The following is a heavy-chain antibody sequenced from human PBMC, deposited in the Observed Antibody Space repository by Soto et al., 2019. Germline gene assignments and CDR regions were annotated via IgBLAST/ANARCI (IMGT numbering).Heavy chain of an antibody. CDR2: IDPSDSYT. D-gene: IGHD3-10*01. CDR1: GYQFTSYG. J-gene: IGHJ6*02. V-gene: IGHV5-10-1*01. CDR3: ARHGAMGFGEFRPRGYYYGMDV. Sequence: GESLKICCQCSGYQFTSYGISLVRPLPGKGLEWMGRIDPSDSYTNYSPSFQGHVTISADKSISTAYLQWSSLKASDTAMYYCARHGAMGFGEFRPRGYYYGMDVWGQGTKVTVSS.